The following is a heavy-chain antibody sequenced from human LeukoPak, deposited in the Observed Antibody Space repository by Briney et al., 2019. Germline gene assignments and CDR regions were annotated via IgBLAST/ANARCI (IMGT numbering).Heavy chain of an antibody. Sequence: GGSLRLSCAASGSTFSSYAMSWVRQAPGKGLEWVSAISGSDGSTYYADSVKGRFTISRDNSKDTLYLQINSLRAEDTAVYYCAKATSYYYDSSGYPYYWGQGTLVTVSS. J-gene: IGHJ4*02. D-gene: IGHD3-22*01. CDR3: AKATSYYYDSSGYPYY. CDR2: ISGSDGST. CDR1: GSTFSSYA. V-gene: IGHV3-23*01.